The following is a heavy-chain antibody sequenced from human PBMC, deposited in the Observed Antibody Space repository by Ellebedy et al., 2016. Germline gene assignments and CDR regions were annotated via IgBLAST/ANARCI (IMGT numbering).Heavy chain of an antibody. CDR2: IKQDGSQE. CDR3: AKGSGWLCDY. J-gene: IGHJ4*02. CDR1: GSTFSTFW. D-gene: IGHD2-21*01. V-gene: IGHV3-7*03. Sequence: GGSLRLSCAASGSTFSTFWMTWFRQAPGKGLEWVASIKQDGSQEDYVDSVKGRFTISRDNARNSRYLQMNSLRAEDTAMYYCAKGSGWLCDYWGQGILVTVSS.